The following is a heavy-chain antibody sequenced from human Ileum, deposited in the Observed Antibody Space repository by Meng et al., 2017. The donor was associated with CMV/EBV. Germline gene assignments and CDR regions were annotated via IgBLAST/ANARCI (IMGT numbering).Heavy chain of an antibody. CDR2: IHYSGST. Sequence: QVSGPGPVNPSQHLSLTCPVSGAAISSSDYYWSWIRQPPGKGLEWIGYIHYSGSTYYNPSLKSRVTISEDTSKNQFSLKLNSVTAADTAVYYCARASYYDSSYFDNWGQGTLVTVSS. CDR1: GAAISSSDYY. CDR3: ARASYYDSSYFDN. D-gene: IGHD3-22*01. V-gene: IGHV4-30-4*08. J-gene: IGHJ4*02.